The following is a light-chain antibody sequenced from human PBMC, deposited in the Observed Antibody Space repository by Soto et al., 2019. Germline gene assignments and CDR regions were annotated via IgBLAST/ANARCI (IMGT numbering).Light chain of an antibody. J-gene: IGKJ4*01. CDR2: DAS. V-gene: IGKV3D-15*01. CDR3: QQYNNWPLT. CDR1: QSISTN. Sequence: ETVMTQTPATLSVSPGDRATLSCRASQSISTNLAWYQQKPGPAPRLLIYDASTRATGIPARFSGSGSGTEFTLTISSLLSEDFAVYSCQQYNNWPLTFGGGTKVEIK.